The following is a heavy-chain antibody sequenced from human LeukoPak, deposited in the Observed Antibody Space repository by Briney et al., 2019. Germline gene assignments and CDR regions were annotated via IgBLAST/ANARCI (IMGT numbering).Heavy chain of an antibody. J-gene: IGHJ4*02. CDR3: ARAGEPTFLDH. CDR2: IKNDGSII. Sequence: PGGSLRLSCAASGFTFSSYWMHWVRQAPGKGLVWVSRIKNDGSIIDYADSVKGRFTISRDNAKNTLYLQMHSLRAEDTAVYYCARAGEPTFLDHWGQGSLVTVSS. D-gene: IGHD3-16*01. V-gene: IGHV3-74*01. CDR1: GFTFSSYW.